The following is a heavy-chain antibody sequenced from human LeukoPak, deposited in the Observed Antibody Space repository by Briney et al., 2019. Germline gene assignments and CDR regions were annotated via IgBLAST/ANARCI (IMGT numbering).Heavy chain of an antibody. Sequence: GGSLRLSCAASGFTFSSYGMHWVRQAPGKGLEWVAFIRYDGSNKYYADSVKGRFTISRDNSKNTLYLQMNSLRAEDTAVYYCARDSVQLERRGSYYYYYMDVWGKGTTVTVSS. CDR1: GFTFSSYG. CDR3: ARDSVQLERRGSYYYYYMDV. CDR2: IRYDGSNK. V-gene: IGHV3-30*02. D-gene: IGHD1-1*01. J-gene: IGHJ6*03.